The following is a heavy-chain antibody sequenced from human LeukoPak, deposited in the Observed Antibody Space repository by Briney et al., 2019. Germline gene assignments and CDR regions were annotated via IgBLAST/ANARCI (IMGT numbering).Heavy chain of an antibody. J-gene: IGHJ4*02. CDR1: GYTFVNFG. D-gene: IGHD2-15*01. CDR3: ARGYCSGGSCYDARY. Sequence: ASVKVSCKASGYTFVNFGLIWVRQAPGQGLEWMGGIIPIFGTANYAQKLQGRVTMTTDTSTSTAYMELRSLRSDDTAVYYCARGYCSGGSCYDARYWGQGTLVTVSS. CDR2: IIPIFGTA. V-gene: IGHV1-18*01.